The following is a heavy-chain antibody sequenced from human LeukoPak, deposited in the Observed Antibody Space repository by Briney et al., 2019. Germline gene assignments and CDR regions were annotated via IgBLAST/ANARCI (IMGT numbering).Heavy chain of an antibody. CDR3: ARQVSPYYDFWSGTSPSRWFDP. V-gene: IGHV5-51*01. Sequence: GESLKISCKGSGYSFTTYWIGWVRQMPGKGLEWMGIIYPGDSNTRYSPSFQGQVTISVDKSISTTYLQWSSLKASDTAMYYCARQVSPYYDFWSGTSPSRWFDPWGQGTLVTVSS. CDR1: GYSFTTYW. D-gene: IGHD3-3*01. CDR2: IYPGDSNT. J-gene: IGHJ5*02.